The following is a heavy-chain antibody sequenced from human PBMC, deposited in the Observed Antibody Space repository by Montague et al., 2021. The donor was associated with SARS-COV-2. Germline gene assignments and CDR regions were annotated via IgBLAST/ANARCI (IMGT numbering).Heavy chain of an antibody. V-gene: IGHV4-59*12. Sequence: SKTLSLTCTVSGGSISTYYWSWIRQPPGKGLEWIGYIYYSGSTNYSPSLKSRVTSSVDTSKNQFSLKLSSVTAADTAVYYCARDGYNAHQNYWYFDLWSRGTPVTVSS. CDR2: IYYSGST. CDR1: GGSISTYY. D-gene: IGHD5-24*01. CDR3: ARDGYNAHQNYWYFDL. J-gene: IGHJ2*01.